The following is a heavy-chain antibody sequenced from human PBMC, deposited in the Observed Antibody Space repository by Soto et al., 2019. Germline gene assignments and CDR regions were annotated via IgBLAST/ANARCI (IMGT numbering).Heavy chain of an antibody. CDR3: GSQLPNYYDSTGYYPFDY. J-gene: IGHJ4*02. CDR1: GYTFTGYY. V-gene: IGHV1-2*02. D-gene: IGHD3-22*01. Sequence: ASVKVSCKASGYTFTGYYIHWVRQAPGQGLEWMGWINPNSGGTNYAQKFQGRVTMTRDTSISTAYMELSRLRPDDTAVYYCGSQLPNYYDSTGYYPFDYWGQRTLVTVSS. CDR2: INPNSGGT.